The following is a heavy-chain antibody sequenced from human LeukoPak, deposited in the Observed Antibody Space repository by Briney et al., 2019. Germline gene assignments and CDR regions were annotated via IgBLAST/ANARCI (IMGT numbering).Heavy chain of an antibody. CDR2: ISWNSGRR. V-gene: IGHV3-9*01. CDR1: GFTFDDYA. CDR3: ARDRGYDTGGSLDY. Sequence: GRSLRLSCAASGFTFDDYAMHWVRQAPGKGLEWVSGISWNSGRRGYVDSVKGRFTISRDNAKDSLYLQMNSLRAEDTALYFCARDRGYDTGGSLDYWGQGTLVTVSS. J-gene: IGHJ4*02. D-gene: IGHD2-8*02.